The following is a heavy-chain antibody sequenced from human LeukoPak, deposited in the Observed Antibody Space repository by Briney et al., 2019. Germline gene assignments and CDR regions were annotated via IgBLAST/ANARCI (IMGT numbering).Heavy chain of an antibody. CDR1: GFTVSSNY. V-gene: IGHV3-66*01. D-gene: IGHD4-17*01. CDR2: IYSGGST. J-gene: IGHJ4*02. Sequence: GGSLRLSCAASGFTVSSNYMSWVRQAPGKGLEWVSVIYSGGSTYYADSVKGRFTISRDNSKNTLYLQMSSLRAEDTAVYYCAREPYGDYDPDYWGQGTLVTVSS. CDR3: AREPYGDYDPDY.